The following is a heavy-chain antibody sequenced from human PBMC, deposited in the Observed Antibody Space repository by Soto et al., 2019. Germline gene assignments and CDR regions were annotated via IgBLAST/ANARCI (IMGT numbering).Heavy chain of an antibody. CDR1: GYTFTSYG. D-gene: IGHD1-1*01. CDR2: ISSYNGNT. J-gene: IGHJ1*01. CDR3: ARDEVPESATNNFKR. Sequence: QVQLVQSGAEVKKAGASVKVSCKASGYTFTSYGISWVRQAPGQGLEWMGWISSYNGNTNYAQKQQGRVTMTTDTSRSQVYRELRRLRSEDTDEYYCARDEVPESATNNFKRRGQGTLVTVSS. V-gene: IGHV1-18*01.